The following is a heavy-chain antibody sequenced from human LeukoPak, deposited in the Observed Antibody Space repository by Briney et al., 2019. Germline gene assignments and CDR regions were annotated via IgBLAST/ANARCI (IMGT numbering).Heavy chain of an antibody. CDR1: GGSISSGGYD. J-gene: IGHJ3*02. V-gene: IGHV4-31*03. Sequence: PSETLSLTCTVSGGSISSGGYDWSWIRQHPGKGLEWIGHIYYSGSTYYNPSLKSRVTISVDTSKNQFSLKLSSVTAADTAVYYCARDSGTGDAFDIWGQGTMVTVSS. CDR2: IYYSGST. CDR3: ARDSGTGDAFDI. D-gene: IGHD2-8*02.